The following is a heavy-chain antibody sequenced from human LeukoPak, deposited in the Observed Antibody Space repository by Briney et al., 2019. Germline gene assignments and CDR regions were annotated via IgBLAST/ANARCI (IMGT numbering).Heavy chain of an antibody. Sequence: GGSLRLSCAASGVTFRSYSMNWVRQAPGKGLEWVSYISSSSSTIYYADSVNGRFTISRDNSKNTLYLQMNSLRAEDTAVYYCAKLYDSSGYLPGYFDYWGQGTLVTVSS. CDR2: ISSSSSTI. J-gene: IGHJ4*02. D-gene: IGHD3-22*01. CDR1: GVTFRSYS. V-gene: IGHV3-48*01. CDR3: AKLYDSSGYLPGYFDY.